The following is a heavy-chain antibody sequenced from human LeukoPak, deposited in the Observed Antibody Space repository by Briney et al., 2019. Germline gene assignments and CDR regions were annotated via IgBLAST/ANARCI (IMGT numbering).Heavy chain of an antibody. CDR2: ISWNSDTI. Sequence: GRSLRLSCAVSGFTFDDYAMHWVRQAPGKGLEWVSGISWNSDTIGYADSVKGRFTVSRDHAKNSLHLAMNRRRAEDTAVYYCAPNGGGDSGYRTISYWGQPSQLTLSP. CDR3: APNGGGDSGYRTISY. CDR1: GFTFDDYA. J-gene: IGHJ4*02. V-gene: IGHV3-9*01. D-gene: IGHD5-12*01.